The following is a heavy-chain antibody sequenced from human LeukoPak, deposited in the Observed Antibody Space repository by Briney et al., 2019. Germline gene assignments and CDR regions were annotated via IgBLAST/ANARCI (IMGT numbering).Heavy chain of an antibody. CDR3: ATSYDSSGCD. CDR2: IKPDGSLQ. V-gene: IGHV3-7*01. J-gene: IGHJ4*02. Sequence: GGSLRLSCTASGLIFSSFWMAWVRQAPGKGLEWVANIKPDGSLQFYGDSVKGRFTISRDNAKNSLYLQMNNLRAEDTALYYCATSYDSSGCDWGQGTLVTVSS. CDR1: GLIFSSFW. D-gene: IGHD3-22*01.